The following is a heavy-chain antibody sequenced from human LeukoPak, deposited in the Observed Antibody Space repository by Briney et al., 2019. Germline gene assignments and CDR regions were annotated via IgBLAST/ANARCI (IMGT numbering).Heavy chain of an antibody. CDR1: GYTFTGYH. J-gene: IGHJ4*02. D-gene: IGHD3-22*01. V-gene: IGHV1-2*02. CDR3: AREDSYYDSSGYFGSMGY. CDR2: INPNSGGT. Sequence: ASVKVSCKASGYTFTGYHIHWVRQAPGQGLEWMGWINPNSGGTNYAQKFQGRVTMTGDTSTSTVYMELSSLRSEDTAVYYCAREDSYYDSSGYFGSMGYWGQGTLVTVSS.